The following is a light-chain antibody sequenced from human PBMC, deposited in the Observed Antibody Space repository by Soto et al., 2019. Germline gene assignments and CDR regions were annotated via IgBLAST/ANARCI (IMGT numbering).Light chain of an antibody. CDR1: QSVSSN. CDR3: QQYNNWPPLT. Sequence: IVMTQSPATLSVSPGERATLSCRASQSVSSNLAWYQQKPGQAPRLLIYGASTRATGIPARFSGSGSGTEFTLTSLSLQSEDFAAYYCQQYNNWPPLTFGGGTKVEIK. J-gene: IGKJ4*01. V-gene: IGKV3-15*01. CDR2: GAS.